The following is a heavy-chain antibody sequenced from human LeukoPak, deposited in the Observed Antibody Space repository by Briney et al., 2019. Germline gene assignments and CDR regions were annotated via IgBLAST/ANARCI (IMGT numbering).Heavy chain of an antibody. Sequence: GGSLRLSCVASGFTVSNSYMTWVRQAPGKGLEWVSAIYSGGSTYYADSVEARFTISRDNSKNTLYLQMNSLRAEDTAVYYCARGGELLRPADYWGQGTLVTVSS. D-gene: IGHD1-26*01. CDR1: GFTVSNSY. V-gene: IGHV3-66*01. J-gene: IGHJ4*02. CDR2: IYSGGST. CDR3: ARGGELLRPADY.